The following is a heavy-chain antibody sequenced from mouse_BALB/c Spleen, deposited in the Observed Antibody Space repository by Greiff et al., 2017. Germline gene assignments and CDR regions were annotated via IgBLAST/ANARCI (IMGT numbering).Heavy chain of an antibody. D-gene: IGHD2-1*01. J-gene: IGHJ3*01. V-gene: IGHV1-69*02. Sequence: VQLQQPGAELVKPGAPVKLSCKASGYTFTSYWMNWVKQRPGRGLEWIGRIDPSDSETHYNQKFKDKATLTVDKSSSTAYIQLSSLTSEDSAVYYCATYGNYGKAWFAYWGQGTLVTVSA. CDR1: GYTFTSYW. CDR2: IDPSDSET. CDR3: ATYGNYGKAWFAY.